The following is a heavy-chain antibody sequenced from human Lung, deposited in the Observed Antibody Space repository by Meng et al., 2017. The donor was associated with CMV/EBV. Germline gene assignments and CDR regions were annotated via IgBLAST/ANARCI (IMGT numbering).Heavy chain of an antibody. CDR2: ISYDGSNK. CDR1: GFTFSSYA. Sequence: SCAASGFTFSSYAMHWVRQAPGKGLEWVAVISYDGSNKYYADSVKGRFTISRDNSKNSLYLQMNSLRAEDTAVYYCARDSRGSWYYSHGDYYCGLDVWXQGTRVTVSS. D-gene: IGHD6-13*01. CDR3: ARDSRGSWYYSHGDYYCGLDV. J-gene: IGHJ6*02. V-gene: IGHV3-30-3*01.